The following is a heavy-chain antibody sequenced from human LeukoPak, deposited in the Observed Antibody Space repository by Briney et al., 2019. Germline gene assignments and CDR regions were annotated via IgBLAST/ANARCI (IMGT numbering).Heavy chain of an antibody. V-gene: IGHV5-10-1*01. D-gene: IGHD6-19*01. Sequence: GESLKISCKGSGYSLTSYWISWVRQMPGKGLEWMGRIDPSDSYTNYSPSFQGHVTISADKSISTAYLQWSSLKASDTAMYYCAIAGFSSGWYDYWGQGALVTVSS. CDR3: AIAGFSSGWYDY. CDR2: IDPSDSYT. J-gene: IGHJ4*02. CDR1: GYSLTSYW.